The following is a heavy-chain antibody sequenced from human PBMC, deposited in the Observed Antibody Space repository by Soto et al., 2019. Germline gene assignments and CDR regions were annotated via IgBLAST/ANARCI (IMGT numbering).Heavy chain of an antibody. CDR1: GGTFSSYA. V-gene: IGHV1-69*12. D-gene: IGHD6-13*01. CDR2: GIPIFGTA. Sequence: QVQLVQSGAEVKKPGSSVKVSCKASGGTFSSYAISWVRQAPGQGLEWMGGGIPIFGTANYAQKFQGRVTITADESPSTAYMELSSLRAEDTAVYYCASRPEYSNSWYYYGIEVWGQGNTVTVS. J-gene: IGHJ6*02. CDR3: ASRPEYSNSWYYYGIEV.